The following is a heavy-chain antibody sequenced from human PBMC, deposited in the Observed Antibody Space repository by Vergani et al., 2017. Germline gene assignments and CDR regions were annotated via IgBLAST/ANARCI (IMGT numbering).Heavy chain of an antibody. Sequence: EVQLLESGGSLKQPGGSVRLSCAASGFTFSTYAMHWVRQAPGKGLEWVSALTGGSGSTYYADSFKGRFIISRDNSRDTLYLQMNSLIPEDTATYYCVKDAGSYENFFDSWGKGTLVTVSS. D-gene: IGHD1-26*01. V-gene: IGHV3-23*01. CDR2: LTGGSGST. CDR1: GFTFSTYA. J-gene: IGHJ4*02. CDR3: VKDAGSYENFFDS.